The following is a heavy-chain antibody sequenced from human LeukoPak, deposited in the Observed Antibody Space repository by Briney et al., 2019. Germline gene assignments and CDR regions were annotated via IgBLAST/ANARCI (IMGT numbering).Heavy chain of an antibody. CDR1: GFTFSDYY. CDR2: ISTSSSYT. CDR3: AKGGIAVAGSVDY. V-gene: IGHV3-11*06. D-gene: IGHD6-19*01. Sequence: GGSLRLSCAASGFTFSDYYMSWIRQAPGKGLEWVSYISTSSSYTNFADSVRGRFTISRDNAKRSLYLQMNSLRAEDTAVYYCAKGGIAVAGSVDYWGQGTLVTVSS. J-gene: IGHJ4*02.